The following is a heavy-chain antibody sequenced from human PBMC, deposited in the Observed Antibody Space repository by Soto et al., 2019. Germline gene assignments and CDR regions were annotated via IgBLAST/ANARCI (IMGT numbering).Heavy chain of an antibody. CDR3: ARARVSTPRLEDPFDI. CDR1: GYIFTTYW. V-gene: IGHV5-51*01. D-gene: IGHD5-12*01. Sequence: LKISCKGSGYIFTTYWLAWVRQMPGKGLEYMGIIYPGDSDARYSPSFQGQVTISADKSISTAYLQWTSLKASDTAMYYCARARVSTPRLEDPFDIWGQGTMVTVSS. CDR2: IYPGDSDA. J-gene: IGHJ3*02.